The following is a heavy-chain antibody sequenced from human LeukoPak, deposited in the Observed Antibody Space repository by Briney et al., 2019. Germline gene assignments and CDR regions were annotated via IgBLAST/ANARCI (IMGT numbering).Heavy chain of an antibody. V-gene: IGHV3-21*01. Sequence: GGSLRLSCAASGFTFSSYSMNWVRQAPGKGLEWVSSISSSSSYIYYADSVKGRFTISRDNAKNSLYLQTNSLRAEDTAVYYCASQYYYNYMDVWGKGTTVTVSS. J-gene: IGHJ6*03. CDR1: GFTFSSYS. CDR3: ASQYYYNYMDV. CDR2: ISSSSSYI.